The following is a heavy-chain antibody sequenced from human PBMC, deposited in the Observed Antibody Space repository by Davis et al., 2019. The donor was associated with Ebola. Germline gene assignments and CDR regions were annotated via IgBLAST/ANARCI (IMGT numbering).Heavy chain of an antibody. D-gene: IGHD6-19*01. V-gene: IGHV4-34*01. Sequence: SETLSLTCAVYGGSFSGFYWSWIRQPPGKGLEWIGEINHSGSTNYNPSLKSRATISVDTSKNQFSLKLSSVTAADTAVYYCARRCTVAATYIPTYYDYYMDVWGKGTTVTVSS. CDR1: GGSFSGFY. CDR3: ARRCTVAATYIPTYYDYYMDV. CDR2: INHSGST. J-gene: IGHJ6*03.